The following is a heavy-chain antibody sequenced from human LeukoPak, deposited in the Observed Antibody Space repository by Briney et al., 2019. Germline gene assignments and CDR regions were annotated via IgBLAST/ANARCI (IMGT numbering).Heavy chain of an antibody. CDR1: GLTFSNYG. Sequence: PGGSLRLSCAASGLTFSNYGMAWFRQAPGKGLEWVSTISGSGGSTYYADSVKGRFTISRDNSKNTLYVQMNSLRAEDTAVYYCAKGRDADWGQGTLVTVSS. D-gene: IGHD6-25*01. CDR3: AKGRDAD. CDR2: ISGSGGST. V-gene: IGHV3-23*01. J-gene: IGHJ4*02.